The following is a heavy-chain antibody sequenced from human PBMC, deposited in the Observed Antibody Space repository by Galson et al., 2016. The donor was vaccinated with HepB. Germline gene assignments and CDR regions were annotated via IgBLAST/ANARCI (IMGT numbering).Heavy chain of an antibody. D-gene: IGHD4-11*01. V-gene: IGHV3-21*01. J-gene: IGHJ4*02. CDR1: GFMFSGYN. Sequence: SLRLSCAASGFMFSGYNMNWVRQAPGKGLEWVSSISRRSTYIDYADSVWGRFTISRDDAKNSLHLQMNSLRAEDTAVYYCASDRTTVNSNIDYWGQGTLVTVSS. CDR3: ASDRTTVNSNIDY. CDR2: ISRRSTYI.